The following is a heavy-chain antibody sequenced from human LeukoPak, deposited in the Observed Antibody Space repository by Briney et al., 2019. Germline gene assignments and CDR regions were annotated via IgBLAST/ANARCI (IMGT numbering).Heavy chain of an antibody. CDR3: ARDPDHGALDI. D-gene: IGHD4-17*01. J-gene: IGHJ3*02. CDR1: GFTFSGSW. V-gene: IGHV3-7*01. CDR2: LNQDGSRI. Sequence: PGGSLRLSCAASGFTFSGSWMSWVRQAPGKGLEWVADLNQDGSRIYYVDSVKGRFTVSRDNAKNSLYLLMDSLRAEDTAIYFRARDPDHGALDIWGQGTLVTVSP.